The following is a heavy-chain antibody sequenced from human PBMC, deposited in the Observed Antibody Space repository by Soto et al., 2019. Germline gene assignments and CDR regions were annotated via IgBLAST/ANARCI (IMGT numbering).Heavy chain of an antibody. Sequence: QVQLQESGPGLVKPSGTLSLTCAVSGGAISSSNWWSWVRQPPGKGLAWIGEIYHSGSTNYNPSLKRRVTISVDKSKNQCSLKRSSVTAADTAVYYCARSWQQLDVRGGFDPWGQGTLVTVSS. D-gene: IGHD6-13*01. CDR1: GGAISSSNW. J-gene: IGHJ5*02. V-gene: IGHV4-4*02. CDR3: ARSWQQLDVRGGFDP. CDR2: IYHSGST.